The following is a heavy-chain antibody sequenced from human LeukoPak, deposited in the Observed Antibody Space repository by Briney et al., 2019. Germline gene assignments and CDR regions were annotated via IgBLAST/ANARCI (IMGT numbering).Heavy chain of an antibody. Sequence: GGSLRLSCAASGFTFSSYAMSWVRQAPGKGLEWVSAISGSDDSTYYADSVKGRSTISRDNSKNTLYLQMNSLRAEDTALYYCAKTKIYSVYSVIDYWGQGTLVTVSS. J-gene: IGHJ4*02. CDR3: AKTKIYSVYSVIDY. CDR2: ISGSDDST. D-gene: IGHD3-22*01. V-gene: IGHV3-23*01. CDR1: GFTFSSYA.